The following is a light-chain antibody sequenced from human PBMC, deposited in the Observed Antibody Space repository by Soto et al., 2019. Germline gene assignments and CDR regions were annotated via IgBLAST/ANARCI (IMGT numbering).Light chain of an antibody. J-gene: IGLJ2*01. CDR3: AAWDDSLNGLV. V-gene: IGLV1-44*01. CDR1: RSNIGINA. CDR2: ANN. Sequence: QSVLTQPPSVSGTPGQRVSISCSGSRSNIGINAVDWYHQLPGTAPKVLIYANNQRPSGVPDRFSGSKSGTSASLAINGLQSDDEAHYYCAAWDDSLNGLVFGGGTNVTVL.